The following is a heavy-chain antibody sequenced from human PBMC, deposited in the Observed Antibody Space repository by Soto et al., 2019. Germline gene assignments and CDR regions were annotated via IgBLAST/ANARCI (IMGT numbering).Heavy chain of an antibody. Sequence: QVTLKESGPVPVKPTETLTLTCTVSGFSRSNGSVGVSWIRHPPGKALEWLAHIFSNDEKAHNTALKSRLTISKATSKSQVVLTMTNMDTVATSSYYCARIRIEAACNNFDYWGQGTLVTVSS. D-gene: IGHD6-13*01. J-gene: IGHJ4*02. CDR1: GFSRSNGSVG. V-gene: IGHV2-26*01. CDR3: ARIRIEAACNNFDY. CDR2: IFSNDEK.